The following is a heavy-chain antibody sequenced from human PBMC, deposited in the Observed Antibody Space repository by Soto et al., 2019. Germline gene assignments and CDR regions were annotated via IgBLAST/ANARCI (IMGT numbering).Heavy chain of an antibody. D-gene: IGHD2-2*01. CDR3: ARDRTSNWFDP. J-gene: IGHJ5*02. Sequence: SETLSLTCTVSGGSISSYYWSWIRQPPGKGLEWIGYIYYSGSTNYNPSLKSRVTISVDTSKNQFSLKLSSVTAADTAVYYCARDRTSNWFDPWGQGTLVTVSS. V-gene: IGHV4-59*01. CDR1: GGSISSYY. CDR2: IYYSGST.